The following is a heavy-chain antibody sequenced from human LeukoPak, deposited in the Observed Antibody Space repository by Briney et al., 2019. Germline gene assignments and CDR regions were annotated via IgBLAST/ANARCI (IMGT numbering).Heavy chain of an antibody. Sequence: PGGSLRLSCAASGFTFMTYWMHWVRQAPGKGLVWVSRINSDGTSTTYADSVKGRFTISRDNAKNTPYLQMNTLRADDSAMYYCARDTGYSNYDYWGQGTLVTVSS. D-gene: IGHD4-4*01. CDR1: GFTFMTYW. V-gene: IGHV3-74*01. J-gene: IGHJ4*02. CDR2: INSDGTST. CDR3: ARDTGYSNYDY.